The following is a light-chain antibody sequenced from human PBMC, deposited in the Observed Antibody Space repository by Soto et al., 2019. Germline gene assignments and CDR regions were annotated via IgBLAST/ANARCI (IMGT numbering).Light chain of an antibody. CDR2: GAS. J-gene: IGKJ5*01. V-gene: IGKV3D-15*01. CDR3: QQYNDWPPAIT. Sequence: EIPMTQSPATLSVSPGERATLSCRASQSVSTSLAWYQQKPGQPPRLLIYGASTRVAGIPARFSGSGSGTDFTLTISSLQSEDFAVYYCQQYNDWPPAITFGQGTRLEIK. CDR1: QSVSTS.